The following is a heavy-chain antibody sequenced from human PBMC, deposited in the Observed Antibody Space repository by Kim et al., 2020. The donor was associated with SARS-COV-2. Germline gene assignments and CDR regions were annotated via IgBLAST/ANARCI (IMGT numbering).Heavy chain of an antibody. D-gene: IGHD2-21*02. J-gene: IGHJ4*02. Sequence: DSGKGRFTISRDNSKNTLYLQMNSLRAEDTAVYYCAKDAEIVVVTATHFDYWGQGTLVTVSS. CDR3: AKDAEIVVVTATHFDY. V-gene: IGHV3-30*02.